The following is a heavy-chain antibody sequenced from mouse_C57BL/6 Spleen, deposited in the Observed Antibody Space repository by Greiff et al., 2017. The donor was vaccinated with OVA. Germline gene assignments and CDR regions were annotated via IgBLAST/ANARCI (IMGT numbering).Heavy chain of an antibody. CDR1: GFSLTSYG. D-gene: IGHD2-4*01. V-gene: IGHV2-2*01. J-gene: IGHJ2*01. CDR2: IWSGGST. Sequence: VKLVESGPGLVQPSQRLSITCTVSGFSLTSYGVHWVRQSPGKGLEWLGVIWSGGSTDYNAAFISRLSISKDNSKSQVFFKMNSLQADDTAIYYCARFYDYDEGFDYWGQGTTLTVSS. CDR3: ARFYDYDEGFDY.